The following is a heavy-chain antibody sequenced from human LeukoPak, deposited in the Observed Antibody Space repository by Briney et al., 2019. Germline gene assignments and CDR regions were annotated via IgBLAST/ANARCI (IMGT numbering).Heavy chain of an antibody. CDR1: GFTFGSYA. J-gene: IGHJ1*01. CDR3: AKDSCSGGGCYPGAEYFQH. CDR2: ISGSGGST. V-gene: IGHV3-23*01. Sequence: PGGSLRLSCAASGFTFGSYAMSWVRQAPGKGLEWVSGISGSGGSTYYADSVKGRFTIYRDNSKNTLYLQMNSLRAEDTAVYYCAKDSCSGGGCYPGAEYFQHWGQGTLVTVSS. D-gene: IGHD2-15*01.